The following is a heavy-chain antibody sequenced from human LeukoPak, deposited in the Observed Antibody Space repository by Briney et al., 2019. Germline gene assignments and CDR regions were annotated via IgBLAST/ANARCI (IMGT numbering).Heavy chain of an antibody. CDR2: INHSGST. CDR3: ARLVRYYYDSSGYYYLGYYYYYMDV. J-gene: IGHJ6*03. CDR1: GGSFSGYY. V-gene: IGHV4-34*01. Sequence: SETLSLTCAVYGGSFSGYYWSWIRQPPGKGLEWIGEINHSGSTNYNPSLKSRVTISVDTSKNQFSLKLSSVTAADTAVYYCARLVRYYYDSSGYYYLGYYYYYMDVWGKGTTVTISS. D-gene: IGHD3-22*01.